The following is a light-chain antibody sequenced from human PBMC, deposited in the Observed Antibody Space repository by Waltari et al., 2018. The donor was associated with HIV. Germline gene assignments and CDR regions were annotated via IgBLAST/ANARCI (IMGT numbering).Light chain of an antibody. CDR1: SSTLANDY. V-gene: IGLV1-51*01. Sequence: QSVLTQPPSVSAAPGQTVTISCSGSSSTLANDYVSWYQHVPGAAPKLLIYDNMKRPPGIPDRFSGSKSGTSATLDITGLQTGDEADYYCGTWDPRLSVGVFGGGTKLTVL. CDR2: DNM. CDR3: GTWDPRLSVGV. J-gene: IGLJ2*01.